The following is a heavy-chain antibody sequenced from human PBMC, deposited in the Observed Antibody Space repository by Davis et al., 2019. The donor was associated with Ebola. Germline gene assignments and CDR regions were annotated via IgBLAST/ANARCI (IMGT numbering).Heavy chain of an antibody. CDR3: ARDVPTYDILTGYFDY. CDR2: IYSGGST. D-gene: IGHD3-9*01. V-gene: IGHV3-66*01. J-gene: IGHJ4*02. Sequence: GGSLRLSCAASGSTVSSNYMSWVRQAPGKGLEWVSVIYSGGSTYYADSVKGRFTISRDNSKNTLYLQMNSLRAEDTAVYYCARDVPTYDILTGYFDYWGQGTLVTVSS. CDR1: GSTVSSNY.